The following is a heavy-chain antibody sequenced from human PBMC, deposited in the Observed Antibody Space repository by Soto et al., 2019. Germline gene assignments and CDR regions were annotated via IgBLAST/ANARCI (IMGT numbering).Heavy chain of an antibody. V-gene: IGHV1-18*01. CDR2: ISTYNGKT. CDR1: GYSYANYG. D-gene: IGHD3-22*01. CDR3: ARDNGDSSASLVDY. Sequence: QLHLAQSGPEVKKPGASVKVSCTSSGYSYANYGLSWVRQAPGQGLEWMGWISTYNGKTDYAQKFQDRVTLTIDTSTTTGYMEVRHLRFDDTAIYYCARDNGDSSASLVDYWGQGTLVTVSS. J-gene: IGHJ4*02.